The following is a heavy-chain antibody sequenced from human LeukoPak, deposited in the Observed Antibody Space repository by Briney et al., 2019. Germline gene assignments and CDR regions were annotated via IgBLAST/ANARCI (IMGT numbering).Heavy chain of an antibody. Sequence: PSETLSLTCTVSGGSISSGAYYWSWIRQPPGKGLEWIGYIYYSGSTNYNPSLKSRVTISVDTSKNQFSLKLSSVTAADTAVYYCARQYMTRYYFDYWGQGTLVTVSS. CDR1: GGSISSGAYY. J-gene: IGHJ4*02. D-gene: IGHD1-1*01. V-gene: IGHV4-61*08. CDR2: IYYSGST. CDR3: ARQYMTRYYFDY.